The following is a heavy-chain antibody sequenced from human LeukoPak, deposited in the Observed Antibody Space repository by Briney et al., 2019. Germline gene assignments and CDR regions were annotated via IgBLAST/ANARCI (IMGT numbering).Heavy chain of an antibody. D-gene: IGHD5-18*01. Sequence: GGSLRLSCAASGFTFSAYAMTWVRQAPGKGLEWVSAVGGSGAGTYYADSVKGRFTISRDNSKNTLNLQMNSLRAEDTAVYYWAKNGGDSYGTGHFDCWGQGALVTVSS. CDR3: AKNGGDSYGTGHFDC. V-gene: IGHV3-23*01. J-gene: IGHJ4*02. CDR1: GFTFSAYA. CDR2: VGGSGAGT.